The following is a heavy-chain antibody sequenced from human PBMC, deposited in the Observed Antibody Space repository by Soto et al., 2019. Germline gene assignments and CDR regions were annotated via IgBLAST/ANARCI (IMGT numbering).Heavy chain of an antibody. D-gene: IGHD6-19*01. J-gene: IGHJ4*02. V-gene: IGHV4-39*01. CDR2: INHSGSP. CDR1: GGSITGYY. CDR3: ARRYAPRYSSGNNHFDL. Sequence: SETLSLTCPVSGGSITGYYWAWIRQPPGKGLEWIGTINHSGSPYHNPSLKSRVTISVDSSKNQFSLTLTSVTVADTAVYCCARRYAPRYSSGNNHFDLWGQGTLVTVSS.